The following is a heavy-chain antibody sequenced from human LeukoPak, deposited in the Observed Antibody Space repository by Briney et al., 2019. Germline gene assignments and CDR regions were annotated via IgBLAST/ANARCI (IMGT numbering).Heavy chain of an antibody. D-gene: IGHD2-15*01. CDR3: AKAPVTTCSGAYCYPFDY. CDR1: GFTFSDYW. J-gene: IGHJ4*02. V-gene: IGHV3-23*01. CDR2: ISGSGGST. Sequence: GGSLRLSCAASGFTFSDYWMSWVRQAPGKGLEWVSAISGSGGSTYYADSVKGRFTISRDSYKSTLYLQMNSLRAEDAAVYYCAKAPVTTCSGAYCYPFDYWGQGTLVTVSS.